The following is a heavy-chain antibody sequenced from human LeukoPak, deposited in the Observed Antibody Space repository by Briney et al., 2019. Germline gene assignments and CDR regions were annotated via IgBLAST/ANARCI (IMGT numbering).Heavy chain of an antibody. V-gene: IGHV3-30-3*01. CDR3: ARGGKDAFDI. Sequence: GGSLRLSCAASGFTFSSYAMHWVRQAPGKGLEWAAVISYDGSNKYYADSVKGRFTISRDNSKNTLFLQMNSLRAEDTAVYYCARGGKDAFDIWGQGTMVTVSS. CDR1: GFTFSSYA. CDR2: ISYDGSNK. J-gene: IGHJ3*02.